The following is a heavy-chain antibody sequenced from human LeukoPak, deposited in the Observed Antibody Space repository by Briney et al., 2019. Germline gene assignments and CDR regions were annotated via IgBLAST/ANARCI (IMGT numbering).Heavy chain of an antibody. J-gene: IGHJ4*02. Sequence: SQTLSLTCAISGGSVSSNSAAWNWIRQSPSRGLEWLGRTYYRSKWYNDCAVSVKSRITINPDTSKNQFSLQLNSVTPEDTAVYYCARDAVAGRATPYYFDYWGQGTLVTVSS. CDR3: ARDAVAGRATPYYFDY. CDR2: TYYRSKWYN. CDR1: GGSVSSNSAA. D-gene: IGHD6-19*01. V-gene: IGHV6-1*01.